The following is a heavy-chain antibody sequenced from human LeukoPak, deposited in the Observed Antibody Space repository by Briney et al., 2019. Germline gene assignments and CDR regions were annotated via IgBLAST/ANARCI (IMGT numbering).Heavy chain of an antibody. D-gene: IGHD3-22*01. Sequence: SETLSLTCTVSGGSINNYYWTWIRQPPGEGLEWIGHIYYSVSTAYNPSLKSRVTLSVDTSKNQFSLKLSSVTAADTAVYYCARGGYYDGSGFSHRHNWFDPWGQGTLVTVSS. CDR1: GGSINNYY. J-gene: IGHJ5*02. V-gene: IGHV4-59*01. CDR3: ARGGYYDGSGFSHRHNWFDP. CDR2: IYYSVST.